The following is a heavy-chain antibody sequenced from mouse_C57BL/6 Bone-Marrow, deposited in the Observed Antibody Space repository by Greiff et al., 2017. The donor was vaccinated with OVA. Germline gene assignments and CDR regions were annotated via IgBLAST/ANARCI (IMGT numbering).Heavy chain of an antibody. CDR2: IDPETGGT. CDR1: GYTFTDYE. V-gene: IGHV1-15*01. CDR3: TRFYGSSYRCDY. J-gene: IGHJ2*01. Sequence: VQLQQSGAELVRPGASVTLSCKASGYTFTDYEMHWVKQTPVHGLEWIGAIDPETGGTAYNQKFKGKAILTADKSSSTAYMELRSLTSEDSAVYYCTRFYGSSYRCDYWGQGTTLTVSS. D-gene: IGHD1-1*01.